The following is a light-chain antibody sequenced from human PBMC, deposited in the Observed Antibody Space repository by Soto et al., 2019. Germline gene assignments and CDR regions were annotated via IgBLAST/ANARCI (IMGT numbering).Light chain of an antibody. CDR1: QSISDT. CDR2: DAS. CDR3: QQRSDWPPIT. J-gene: IGKJ5*01. Sequence: EIVITQSPSTLSLSPGGRSTLSCMASQSISDTLAWYQQKTGQAPRLLIYDASNRAAGVPYRFRGSGSGTDFTLTISSVEPEDFGVYYCQQRSDWPPITFGQGTRLEIK. V-gene: IGKV3-11*01.